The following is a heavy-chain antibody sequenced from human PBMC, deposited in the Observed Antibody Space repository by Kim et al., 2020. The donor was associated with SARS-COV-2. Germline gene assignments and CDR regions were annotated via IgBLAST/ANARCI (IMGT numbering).Heavy chain of an antibody. CDR2: GGST. V-gene: IGHV3-53*01. CDR3: ARLPYGMDV. Sequence: GGSTCYADCVKGRLPISRDNSKNTLYLQMNSLRAEDTAVYYCARLPYGMDVWGQGTTVTVSS. J-gene: IGHJ6*02.